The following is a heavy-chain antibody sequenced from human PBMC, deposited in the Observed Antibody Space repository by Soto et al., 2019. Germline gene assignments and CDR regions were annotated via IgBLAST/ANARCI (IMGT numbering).Heavy chain of an antibody. D-gene: IGHD3-22*01. CDR3: ARGKIGYSSGFLFDY. J-gene: IGHJ4*02. Sequence: EVQLVESGGGLVKPGGSLRLSCAASGFTFSSYSMNWVRQAPGKGLEWVSSISSSSSYIYYADSVKGRFTISRDNAKNSLYLQMNSLRAEDTAVYYCARGKIGYSSGFLFDYWGQGTLVTVSS. CDR2: ISSSSSYI. V-gene: IGHV3-21*01. CDR1: GFTFSSYS.